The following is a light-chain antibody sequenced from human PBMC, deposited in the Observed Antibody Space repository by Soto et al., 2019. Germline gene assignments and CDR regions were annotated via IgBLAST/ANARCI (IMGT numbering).Light chain of an antibody. CDR2: EVS. Sequence: QSALTQPASVSGSPGQSITISCTGTSSDVGGYNYVSWYQQHPGKAPKVMIYEVSNRPSGVSDRFSGFKSGNTASLTISGLQAEDEAEYYCNSFTSSNLVVFGGGTKLTVL. V-gene: IGLV2-14*01. CDR3: NSFTSSNLVV. J-gene: IGLJ2*01. CDR1: SSDVGGYNY.